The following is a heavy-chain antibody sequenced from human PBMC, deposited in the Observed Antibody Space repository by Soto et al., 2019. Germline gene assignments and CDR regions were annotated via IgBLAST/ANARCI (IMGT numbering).Heavy chain of an antibody. J-gene: IGHJ3*02. V-gene: IGHV4-4*07. CDR3: ARGMAGLYYYDSSGYFPVGLDAFDI. CDR2: VYSTGTI. Sequence: PSETLSLTCTVSGDFISYYSWAWIRQSAGKGLKWIGRVYSTGTIFYNPSLKSRATMSVDTSKNQFSLKLSSVTAEDTAVYYCARGMAGLYYYDSSGYFPVGLDAFDIWGQGTMVTVSS. D-gene: IGHD3-22*01. CDR1: GDFISYYS.